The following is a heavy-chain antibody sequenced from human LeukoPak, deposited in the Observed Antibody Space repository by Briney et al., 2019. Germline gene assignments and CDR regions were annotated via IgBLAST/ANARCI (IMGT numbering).Heavy chain of an antibody. V-gene: IGHV3-9*03. Sequence: GGSLRLSCAASGFTFDDYAMHWVRQAPGKGLEWVSGISWNSGSIGYADSVKGRFTISRGNAKNSLYLQMNSLRAEDMALYYCAKGQGAWGAFDIWGQGTMVTVSS. D-gene: IGHD1-26*01. CDR1: GFTFDDYA. CDR2: ISWNSGSI. CDR3: AKGQGAWGAFDI. J-gene: IGHJ3*02.